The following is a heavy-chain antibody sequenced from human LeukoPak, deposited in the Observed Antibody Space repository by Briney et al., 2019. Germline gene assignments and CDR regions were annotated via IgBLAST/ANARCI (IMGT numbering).Heavy chain of an antibody. J-gene: IGHJ4*02. Sequence: ASVKVSCKASGYTFTSYDINWVRQATGQGLEWMGWMNPNSGNTGYAEKFQGRVTMTRNTSISTAYMELSSLRSEDTAVYNCARDRPDGIFGVVIEPDYWGQGTLVTVSS. CDR1: GYTFTSYD. D-gene: IGHD3-3*01. V-gene: IGHV1-8*01. CDR2: MNPNSGNT. CDR3: ARDRPDGIFGVVIEPDY.